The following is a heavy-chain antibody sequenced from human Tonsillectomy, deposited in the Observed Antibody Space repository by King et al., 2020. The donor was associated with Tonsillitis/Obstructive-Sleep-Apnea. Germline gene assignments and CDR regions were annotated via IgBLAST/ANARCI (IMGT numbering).Heavy chain of an antibody. V-gene: IGHV3-15*01. CDR1: GFTFNNAR. CDR3: TTERGDRRYGVWVYYFDY. J-gene: IGHJ4*02. CDR2: IKTNTDGGAT. Sequence: VQLVESGGGLVKPGGSLRLSCAASGFTFNNARMSWVRQAPGKGLQWVGRIKTNTDGGATDYAAPVKGRFTISRDDSKNTLYLQMNSLKTEDTGVYYCTTERGDRRYGVWVYYFDYWGQGTLVTVSS. D-gene: IGHD3-16*01.